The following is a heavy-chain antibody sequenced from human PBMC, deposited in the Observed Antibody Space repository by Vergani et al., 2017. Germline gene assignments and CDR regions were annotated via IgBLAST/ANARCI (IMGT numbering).Heavy chain of an antibody. D-gene: IGHD6-19*01. CDR1: GFTFSDYY. J-gene: IGHJ6*03. CDR3: ARAGHGYSSGWYRDYYYYYYMDV. V-gene: IGHV3-11*01. CDR2: ISSSGSTI. Sequence: QVQLVESGGGLVKPGGSLRLSCAASGFTFSDYYMSWIRQAPGKGLEWVSYISSSGSTIYYADSVKGRFTISRDNAKNSLYLQMNSLRAEDTAVYYCARAGHGYSSGWYRDYYYYYYMDVWGKGTTVTVSS.